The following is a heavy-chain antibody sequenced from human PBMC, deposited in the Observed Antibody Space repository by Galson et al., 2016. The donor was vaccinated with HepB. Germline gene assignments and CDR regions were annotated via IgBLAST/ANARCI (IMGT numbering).Heavy chain of an antibody. Sequence: SLRLSCAVSGLTFSGSATHWVRQASGKGLEWVGHIRSKANNYATAYAASVKGRFAISRDDSKNTAYLQMNSPKTEDTAVYYCTRHLDPGYSSSWYFWFDPWGQGTLVTVSS. CDR2: IRSKANNYAT. J-gene: IGHJ5*02. CDR3: TRHLDPGYSSSWYFWFDP. D-gene: IGHD6-13*01. V-gene: IGHV3-73*01. CDR1: GLTFSGSA.